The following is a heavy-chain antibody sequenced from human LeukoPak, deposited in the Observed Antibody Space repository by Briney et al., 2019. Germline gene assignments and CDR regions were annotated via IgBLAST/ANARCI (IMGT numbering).Heavy chain of an antibody. CDR1: GDSINSNY. CDR3: ARLLAGCPGGRCRAHFDY. D-gene: IGHD2-15*01. V-gene: IGHV4-59*01. Sequence: SETLSLTCSVSGDSINSNYWSWMRQPPGKGLEWIGYIYYGGSTNYNPSLKSRVRMSVDTSKNQFSLNLSSVTAADTAVYHCARLLAGCPGGRCRAHFDYWGQGTLVTVS. CDR2: IYYGGST. J-gene: IGHJ4*02.